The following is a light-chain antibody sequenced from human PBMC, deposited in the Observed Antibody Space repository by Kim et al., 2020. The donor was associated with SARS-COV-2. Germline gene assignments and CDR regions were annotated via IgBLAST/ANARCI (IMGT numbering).Light chain of an antibody. CDR3: QRRSNWLT. Sequence: SLSPGERATLSCRASQGVSSYLAWSKQKPGQAPRLLIYDASNRAAGIPARLSGSGPGTDFTLTFSSLEPEDFAVYYCQRRSNWLTFGGGTKVDIK. J-gene: IGKJ4*01. CDR1: QGVSSY. CDR2: DAS. V-gene: IGKV3D-11*01.